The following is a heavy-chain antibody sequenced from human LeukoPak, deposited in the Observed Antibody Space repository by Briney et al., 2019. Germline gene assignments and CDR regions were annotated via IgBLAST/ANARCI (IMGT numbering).Heavy chain of an antibody. CDR2: ISGSGGST. V-gene: IGHV3-23*01. J-gene: IGHJ3*02. Sequence: GGSLRLSCAASGFTFSSYAMSWVRQAPGKGLEWVSAISGSGGSTYYADSAKGRFTISRDNSKNTLYLQMNSLRAEDTAVYYCAKDIRGPPPRGRAFDIWGQGTMVTVSS. D-gene: IGHD3-10*01. CDR1: GFTFSSYA. CDR3: AKDIRGPPPRGRAFDI.